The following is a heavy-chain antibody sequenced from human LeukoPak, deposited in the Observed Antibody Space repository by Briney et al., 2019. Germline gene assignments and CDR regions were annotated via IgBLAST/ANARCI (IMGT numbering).Heavy chain of an antibody. CDR1: GGSISSSSYY. CDR3: ARYMSSTAQDY. J-gene: IGHJ4*02. D-gene: IGHD5-18*01. CDR2: IYYSGST. V-gene: IGHV4-39*01. Sequence: SETLSLTCTVSGGSISSSSYYWGWIRQPPGKGLEWIGSIYYSGSTYYNPSLKSRVTISVDTSKNQFSLKLSSVTAADTAVYYCARYMSSTAQDYWGQGTLVTVSS.